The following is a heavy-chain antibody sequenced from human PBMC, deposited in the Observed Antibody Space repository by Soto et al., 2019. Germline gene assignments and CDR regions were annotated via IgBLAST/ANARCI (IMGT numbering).Heavy chain of an antibody. CDR2: ISTYNGNT. J-gene: IGHJ5*02. CDR3: ARVATVRGVIIKSGWFDP. Sequence: ASVQVSCKASGYIFTSYGISWVRQPPGQGLEWMGWISTYNGNTNYAQNLQGRVTMTTDTSTSTAYMELRSLRSDDTAVYYCARVATVRGVIIKSGWFDPWGQGTLVTVSS. CDR1: GYIFTSYG. V-gene: IGHV1-18*01. D-gene: IGHD3-10*01.